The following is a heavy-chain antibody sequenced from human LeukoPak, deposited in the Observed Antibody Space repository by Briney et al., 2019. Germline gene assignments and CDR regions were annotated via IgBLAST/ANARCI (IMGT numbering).Heavy chain of an antibody. CDR2: IDPSDSYT. J-gene: IGHJ4*02. V-gene: IGHV5-10-1*01. CDR1: GYSFTSYW. Sequence: GESLKISCQGSGYSFTSYWISWVRQVPGKGLEWMGRIDPSDSYTNYSPSFQGHVTISADKSISTAYLQWSSLKASDTAMYYCASGAIGAAPLDWGQGTLVTVSS. D-gene: IGHD6-6*01. CDR3: ASGAIGAAPLD.